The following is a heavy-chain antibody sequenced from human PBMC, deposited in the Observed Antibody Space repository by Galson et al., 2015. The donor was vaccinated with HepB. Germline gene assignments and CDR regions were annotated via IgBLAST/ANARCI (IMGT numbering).Heavy chain of an antibody. CDR3: ASLAGYSSGWAFDY. Sequence: ETLSLTCAVYGGSFSGYYWSWIRQPPGKGLEWIGEINHSGSTNYNPSLKSRVTISVDTSKNQFSLKLSSVTAADTAVYYCASLAGYSSGWAFDYWGQGTLVTVSS. V-gene: IGHV4-34*01. D-gene: IGHD6-19*01. CDR1: GGSFSGYY. J-gene: IGHJ4*02. CDR2: INHSGST.